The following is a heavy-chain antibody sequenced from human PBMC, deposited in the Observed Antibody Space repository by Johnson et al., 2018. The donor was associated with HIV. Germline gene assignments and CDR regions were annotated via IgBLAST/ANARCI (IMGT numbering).Heavy chain of an antibody. CDR2: ISSSGSNR. J-gene: IGHJ3*01. Sequence: VHLVESGGGLVQPGGSLRLSCVASGFTFSDHYMSWIRQAPGQGLEGVAHISSSGSNRDYSDPVKGRFTISRDNAKNSLFLQMNNLRAEDTAVYYCARAQAWGQGTIVIVSS. CDR1: GFTFSDHY. CDR3: ARAQA. V-gene: IGHV3-11*01.